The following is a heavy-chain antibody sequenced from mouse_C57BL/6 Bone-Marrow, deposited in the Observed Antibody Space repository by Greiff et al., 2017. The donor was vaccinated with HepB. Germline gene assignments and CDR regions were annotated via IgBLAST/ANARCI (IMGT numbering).Heavy chain of an antibody. J-gene: IGHJ4*01. CDR2: IYPGDGAT. V-gene: IGHV1-80*01. D-gene: IGHD1-1*01. CDR1: GYAFSSYW. CDR3: ARGDYYGSSPYYYAMDY. Sequence: QVQLQQSGAELVKPGASVKISCKASGYAFSSYWMNWVKQRPGKGLEWIGQIYPGDGATNYNGRFKGKATLTADKSSSTAYMQLSSLTAEDSAVYFDARGDYYGSSPYYYAMDYWGQGTSVTVSS.